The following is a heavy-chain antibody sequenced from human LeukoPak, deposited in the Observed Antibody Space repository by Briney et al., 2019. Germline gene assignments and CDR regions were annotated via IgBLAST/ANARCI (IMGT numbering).Heavy chain of an antibody. V-gene: IGHV4-59*01. Sequence: SETLSLTCTVSGGSISNYYWNWIRQPPGKGLEWIGYIYYSGSTSYNPSLKSRVSISVDTSKNQFSLKLTSVTAADTAVYYCARDWGFSYGHFDCWGQGTLVTVSS. CDR2: IYYSGST. CDR1: GGSISNYY. CDR3: ARDWGFSYGHFDC. D-gene: IGHD5-18*01. J-gene: IGHJ4*02.